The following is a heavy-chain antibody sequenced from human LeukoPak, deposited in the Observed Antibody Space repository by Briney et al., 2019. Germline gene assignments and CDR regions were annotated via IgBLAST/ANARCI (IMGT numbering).Heavy chain of an antibody. CDR1: GYTFTSYD. J-gene: IGHJ3*02. D-gene: IGHD2-15*01. V-gene: IGHV1-18*01. CDR3: ARDNQQGYCSGGSCYSVAFDI. CDR2: ISAYNGNT. Sequence: GASVKVSCKASGYTFTSYDINWVRQATGQGLEWMGWISAYNGNTNYAQKLQGRVTMTTDTSTSTAYMELRSLRSDDTAVYYCARDNQQGYCSGGSCYSVAFDIWGQGTMVTVSS.